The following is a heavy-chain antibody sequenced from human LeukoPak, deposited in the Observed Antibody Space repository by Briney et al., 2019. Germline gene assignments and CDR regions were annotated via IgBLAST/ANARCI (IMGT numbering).Heavy chain of an antibody. CDR1: GGSISSYY. J-gene: IGHJ4*02. Sequence: SETLSLTCAVSGGSISSYYWSWIRQPPGKGLEWIGYIYYSGSTNYNPSLKSRVTISVDTSKNQFSLKLSSVTAADTVVYYCARHVYGSGYADFWGQGTLVTVSS. CDR2: IYYSGST. D-gene: IGHD3-22*01. CDR3: ARHVYGSGYADF. V-gene: IGHV4-59*08.